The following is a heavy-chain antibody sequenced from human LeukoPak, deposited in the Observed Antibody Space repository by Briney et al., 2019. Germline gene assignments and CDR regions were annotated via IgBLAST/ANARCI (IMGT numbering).Heavy chain of an antibody. J-gene: IGHJ6*03. CDR1: GFTVSSNY. D-gene: IGHD6-6*01. CDR3: ARGSGSSAYYYYYYMDV. CDR2: IYSGGST. Sequence: PGGSLRLSCAASGFTVSSNYMSWVRQAPGKGLEWVSVIYSGGSTYYADSVKGRFTISRDNSKNTLYLQINSLRAEDTAVYYCARGSGSSAYYYYYYMDVWGKGTTVTVSS. V-gene: IGHV3-53*01.